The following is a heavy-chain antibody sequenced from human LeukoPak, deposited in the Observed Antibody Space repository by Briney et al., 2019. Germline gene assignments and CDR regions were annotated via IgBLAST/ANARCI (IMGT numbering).Heavy chain of an antibody. J-gene: IGHJ4*02. CDR3: ARGEQLEPFAFDY. D-gene: IGHD6-6*01. Sequence: ASVKVSCKASGYTFTNYGITWVRQAPGQGLEWMGWISAYDGNKKNAQKLQDRVTMTTDTSTSTAYMELRSLRSDDTAVYYCARGEQLEPFAFDYWGQGTLVTVPS. CDR2: ISAYDGNK. V-gene: IGHV1-18*01. CDR1: GYTFTNYG.